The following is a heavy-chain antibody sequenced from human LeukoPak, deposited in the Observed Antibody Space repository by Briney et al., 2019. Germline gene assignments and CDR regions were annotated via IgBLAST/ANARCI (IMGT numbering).Heavy chain of an antibody. Sequence: GGSLRLSCAASGFTFSSSAMNWVRQAPGKGLEWVSVIGGGGVNIYYADSVAGRFTISRDNSKNTVYLQMNSLRAEDTALYYCAKDRASIAARGPVDYWGQGTLVTVSS. V-gene: IGHV3-23*01. J-gene: IGHJ4*02. CDR3: AKDRASIAARGPVDY. CDR1: GFTFSSSA. D-gene: IGHD6-6*01. CDR2: IGGGGVNI.